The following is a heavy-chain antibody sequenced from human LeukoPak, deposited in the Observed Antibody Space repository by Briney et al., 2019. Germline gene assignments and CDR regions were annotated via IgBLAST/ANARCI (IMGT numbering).Heavy chain of an antibody. D-gene: IGHD3-22*01. CDR2: ISGSGGST. Sequence: GGSLRLSCAASGFTFSSYAMSWVRQAPGKGLEWVSAISGSGGSTYYADSVKGRFTISRDNSKNTLYLQMNSLRAEDTAVYYCAKGPFPQYDSSGYLFDYWGQGTLVTVSS. CDR1: GFTFSSYA. V-gene: IGHV3-23*01. CDR3: AKGPFPQYDSSGYLFDY. J-gene: IGHJ4*02.